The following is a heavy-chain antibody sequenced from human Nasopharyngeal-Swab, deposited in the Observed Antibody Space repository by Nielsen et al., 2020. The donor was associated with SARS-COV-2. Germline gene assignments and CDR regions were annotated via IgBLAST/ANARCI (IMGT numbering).Heavy chain of an antibody. CDR2: IYSGGST. V-gene: IGHV3-66*02. CDR1: GFTVSSNY. J-gene: IGHJ6*03. CDR3: AKEGFGYDILTGYYTNMDV. D-gene: IGHD3-9*01. Sequence: GESLKISCAASGFTVSSNYMSWVRQAPGKGLEWVSVIYSGGSTYYADSVKGRFTISRDNSKNTLYLQMNSLRAEDTAVYYCAKEGFGYDILTGYYTNMDVWGKGTTVTVSS.